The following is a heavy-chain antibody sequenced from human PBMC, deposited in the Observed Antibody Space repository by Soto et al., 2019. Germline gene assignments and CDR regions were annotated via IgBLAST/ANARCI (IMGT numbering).Heavy chain of an antibody. Sequence: PSETLSLTCTVSGGSISSYYWSWIRQPPGKGLEWIGYIYYSGSTNYNPSLKSRVTISVDTSKNQFSLKLSSVTAADTAVYYCARVGRGYGMDVWGQGTTVTVSS. CDR2: IYYSGST. CDR1: GGSISSYY. CDR3: ARVGRGYGMDV. D-gene: IGHD3-10*01. J-gene: IGHJ6*02. V-gene: IGHV4-59*01.